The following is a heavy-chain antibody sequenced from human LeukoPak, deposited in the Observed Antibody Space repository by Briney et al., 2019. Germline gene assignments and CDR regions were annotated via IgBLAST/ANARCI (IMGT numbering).Heavy chain of an antibody. J-gene: IGHJ4*02. CDR2: SRNGG. CDR1: GFSLIGYD. CDR3: AKDGQLAY. D-gene: IGHD5-12*01. Sequence: GGSLRLSCAASGFSLIGYDMHWARQAPGKGLEWVAFSRNGGYYAESVRGRFTISTDNSKNTLYLHMNNLRPEDTAMYYCAKDGQLAYWGRGTLVTVSS. V-gene: IGHV3-30*02.